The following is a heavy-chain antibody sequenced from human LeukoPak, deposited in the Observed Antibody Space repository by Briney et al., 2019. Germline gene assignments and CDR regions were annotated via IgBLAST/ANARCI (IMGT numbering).Heavy chain of an antibody. D-gene: IGHD2-15*01. V-gene: IGHV1-18*01. Sequence: ASVKVSCKASGYTFTSYGISWVRQAPGQGLEWMGWISAYNGNTNYAQKLQGRVTMTTDTSTSTAYMELRSLRSDDTAVYYCARDNRVHCSGGSYYSRGFDPWGQGTLVTVSS. CDR3: ARDNRVHCSGGSYYSRGFDP. J-gene: IGHJ5*02. CDR1: GYTFTSYG. CDR2: ISAYNGNT.